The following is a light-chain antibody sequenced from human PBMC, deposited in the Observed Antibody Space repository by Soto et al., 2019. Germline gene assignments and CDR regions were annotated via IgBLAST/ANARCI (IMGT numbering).Light chain of an antibody. CDR1: QSISTY. CDR2: AAS. Sequence: DIQMTQSPSSLSASVGNRVTIAVRASQSISTYLNWYQQKPGKAPKLLIYAASSLQSGVPSRFSGSGSGTDFTLTISSLQPEDFATYYCQQSYSTPRTFGPGTKVDI. CDR3: QQSYSTPRT. V-gene: IGKV1-39*01. J-gene: IGKJ3*01.